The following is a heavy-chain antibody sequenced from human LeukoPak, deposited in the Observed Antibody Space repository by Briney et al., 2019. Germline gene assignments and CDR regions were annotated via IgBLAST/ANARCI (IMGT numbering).Heavy chain of an antibody. CDR1: GFTFSDHC. Sequence: PGGSLRLSCAPSGFTFSDHCMHWVPQAPGKGLEWVATINRDGREKLYLDSVRGRFTISRDKAKYSLYLQMNSLRVEDTAIYNCARGPGFLIDLWGQGTLVTVSS. J-gene: IGHJ4*02. CDR3: ARGPGFLIDL. D-gene: IGHD1-14*01. V-gene: IGHV3-7*01. CDR2: INRDGREK.